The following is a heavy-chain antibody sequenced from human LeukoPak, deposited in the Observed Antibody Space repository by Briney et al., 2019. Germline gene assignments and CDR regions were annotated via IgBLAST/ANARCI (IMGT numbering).Heavy chain of an antibody. CDR3: AKDDDIRGGYGMDV. D-gene: IGHD1-1*01. J-gene: IGHJ6*02. CDR1: GFIFSNYG. V-gene: IGHV3-30*18. Sequence: PGGSLRLSCVASGFIFSNYGLHWVRQAPGKGLEWVAVISYDGSNKYYADSVKGRFTISRDNSRNTLYLQMNSLRAEDTAAYYCAKDDDIRGGYGMDVWGQGTTVTVSS. CDR2: ISYDGSNK.